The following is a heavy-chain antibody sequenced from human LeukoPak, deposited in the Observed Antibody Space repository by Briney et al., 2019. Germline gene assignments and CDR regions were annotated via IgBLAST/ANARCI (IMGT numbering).Heavy chain of an antibody. CDR1: GGSFSGYY. D-gene: IGHD6-13*01. Sequence: SETLSLTCAVYGGSFSGYYWSWIRQPPGKGLEWIGEINHSGSTNYNPSLKSRVTISVDTSKNQFSLKLSSVTAADTAVYYRARGGPAAGRFDYWGQGTLVTVSS. CDR2: INHSGST. V-gene: IGHV4-34*01. J-gene: IGHJ4*02. CDR3: ARGGPAAGRFDY.